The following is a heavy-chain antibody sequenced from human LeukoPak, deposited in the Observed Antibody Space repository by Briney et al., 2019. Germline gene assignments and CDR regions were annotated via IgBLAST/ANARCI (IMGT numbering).Heavy chain of an antibody. Sequence: SETLSLTCAVYGGSFSGYYWSWIRQPPGKGLEWIGEINHSGNTNYNPSLKSRVTISVDTSKNQFSLKLSSVTAADTAVYYCARGPTDLYGVPSYGMDVWGQGTTVTVSS. D-gene: IGHD4-17*01. V-gene: IGHV4-34*01. CDR1: GGSFSGYY. CDR2: INHSGNT. J-gene: IGHJ6*02. CDR3: ARGPTDLYGVPSYGMDV.